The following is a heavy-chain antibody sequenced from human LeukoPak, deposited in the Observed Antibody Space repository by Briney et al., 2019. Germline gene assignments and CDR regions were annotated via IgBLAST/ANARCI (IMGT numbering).Heavy chain of an antibody. CDR3: ARVPAAIPYYFDY. Sequence: SAPLSLPCPASGGSISSYYWSWIRQPPGKGLEWIGYIYYSGSTNYNPSHKSRVTISVDTSKNQFSLKLSSVTAADTAVYYCARVPAAIPYYFDYWGQGTLVTVSS. CDR1: GGSISSYY. D-gene: IGHD2-2*01. CDR2: IYYSGST. V-gene: IGHV4-59*08. J-gene: IGHJ4*02.